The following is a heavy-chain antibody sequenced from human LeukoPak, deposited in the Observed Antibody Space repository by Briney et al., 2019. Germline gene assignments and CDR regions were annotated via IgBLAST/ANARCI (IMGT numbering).Heavy chain of an antibody. CDR2: IIPIFGTA. Sequence: SVKVSCTASGGTFSSYAISWVRQAPGQGLEWMGGIIPIFGTANYAQKFQGRVTITADESTSTAYMELSSLRSEDTAVYYCAKYYYDSSGYGLHFDYWGQGTLVTVSS. D-gene: IGHD3-22*01. V-gene: IGHV1-69*13. J-gene: IGHJ4*02. CDR1: GGTFSSYA. CDR3: AKYYYDSSGYGLHFDY.